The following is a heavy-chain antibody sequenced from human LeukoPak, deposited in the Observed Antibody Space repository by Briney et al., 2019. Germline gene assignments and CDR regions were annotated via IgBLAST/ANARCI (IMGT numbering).Heavy chain of an antibody. Sequence: GGSLRLSCAASGFTLSSYAMSWVRQAPGKGLEWVAVISYDGSNKYYADSVKGRFTISRDNSKNTLYLQMNSLRAEDTAVYYCARGGSGPLDYWGQGTLVTVSS. V-gene: IGHV3-30-3*01. J-gene: IGHJ4*02. CDR2: ISYDGSNK. CDR1: GFTLSSYA. D-gene: IGHD3-16*01. CDR3: ARGGSGPLDY.